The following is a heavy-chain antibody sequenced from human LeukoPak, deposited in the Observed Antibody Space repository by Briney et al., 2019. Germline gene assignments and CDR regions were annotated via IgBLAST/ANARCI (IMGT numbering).Heavy chain of an antibody. CDR2: ISYDGSNK. CDR1: GFTFSSYA. Sequence: GGSLRLSCAASGFTFSSYAIHWVRQAPGKGLEWVAVISYDGSNKYYADSVKGRFTISRDNAKSSLYLQMNSLRAEDTAVYYCASEQSGNYYRPFDSWGQGTLVTVSS. V-gene: IGHV3-30*04. D-gene: IGHD1-26*01. CDR3: ASEQSGNYYRPFDS. J-gene: IGHJ4*02.